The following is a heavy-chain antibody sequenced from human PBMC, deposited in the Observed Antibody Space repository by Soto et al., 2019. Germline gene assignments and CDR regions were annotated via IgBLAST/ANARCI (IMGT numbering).Heavy chain of an antibody. V-gene: IGHV4-4*02. J-gene: IGHJ4*02. CDR1: GESVNTHDW. D-gene: IGHD2-21*01. Sequence: KPSETLSLTCAVSGESVNTHDWLAWFRQPPWKRPEWIGEISHNDLKNYHPCLKNRLSFSITRDRSSLQFSLSLRSVTATDTAVYFCARRTSSGAIADSGQGKMVTVSS. CDR3: ARRTSSGAIAD. CDR2: ISHNDLK.